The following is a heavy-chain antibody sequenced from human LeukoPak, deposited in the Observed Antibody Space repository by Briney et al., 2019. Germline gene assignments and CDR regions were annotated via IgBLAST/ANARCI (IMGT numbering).Heavy chain of an antibody. CDR2: IYTTGGT. CDR3: VREGGYYHGSGSSSTPQDY. J-gene: IGHJ4*02. Sequence: PSETLSLTCTVSGDSISSGSYYWSWIRQPAGKGLEWIGRIYTTGGTNYNPSLKSRVTISADTSKNQLSLKLTSVTAADTAVYYCVREGGYYHGSGSSSTPQDYWGQGTLVTVSS. V-gene: IGHV4-61*02. CDR1: GDSISSGSYY. D-gene: IGHD3-10*01.